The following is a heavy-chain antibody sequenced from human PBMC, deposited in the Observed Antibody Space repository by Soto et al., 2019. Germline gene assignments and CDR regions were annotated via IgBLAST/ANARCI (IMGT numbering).Heavy chain of an antibody. CDR3: ARHLEYSGYDIIDY. CDR2: ICYSGGT. J-gene: IGHJ4*02. D-gene: IGHD5-12*01. CDR1: GDFVSSGSYY. V-gene: IGHV4-61*01. Sequence: SETLSLTCAVYGDFVSSGSYYWRWIRQPPGKGLEWIGDICYSGGTNYNPSLKSRVTISVDTSKNQFSLKLSSVTAADTAVYYCARHLEYSGYDIIDYWGQGTLVTVSS.